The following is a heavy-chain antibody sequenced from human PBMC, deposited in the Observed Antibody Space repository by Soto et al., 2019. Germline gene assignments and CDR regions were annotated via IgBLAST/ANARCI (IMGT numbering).Heavy chain of an antibody. Sequence: PGGSLRLSCSPSGFTFYAYAMHWVRQAPGKGLEWVSGMSWNSGSIGYADSVKGRFTISRDNAKNSLYLQMNSLRAEDTALYYCAKDNQGRLDRAPEVYFDYWGQGTLVTVSS. CDR2: MSWNSGSI. CDR1: GFTFYAYA. CDR3: AKDNQGRLDRAPEVYFDY. J-gene: IGHJ4*02. V-gene: IGHV3-9*01. D-gene: IGHD2-15*01.